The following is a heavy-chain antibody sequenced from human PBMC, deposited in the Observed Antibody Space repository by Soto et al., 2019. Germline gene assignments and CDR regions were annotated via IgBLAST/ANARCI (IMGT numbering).Heavy chain of an antibody. V-gene: IGHV3-33*01. CDR1: GFTFSSYG. Sequence: QVQLVESGGGVVQPGRSLRLSCAASGFTFSSYGMHWGRQAPGKGLEWVAVIWYDGSNKYYADSVKGRFTISRDNSKNTLYLQMNSLRAEDTAVYYCARDGYCSGGSCYSVPVFDYWGQGTLVTVSS. J-gene: IGHJ4*02. CDR2: IWYDGSNK. D-gene: IGHD2-15*01. CDR3: ARDGYCSGGSCYSVPVFDY.